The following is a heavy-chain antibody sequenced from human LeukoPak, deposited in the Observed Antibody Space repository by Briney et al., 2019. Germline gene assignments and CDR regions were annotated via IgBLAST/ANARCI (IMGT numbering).Heavy chain of an antibody. J-gene: IGHJ4*02. CDR2: ISYDGSNK. CDR1: GFTFSSYA. D-gene: IGHD2-15*01. CDR3: ARVTSPIVVVVAATLGY. Sequence: PGRSPRLSCAASGFTFSSYAMHWVRQAPGKGLEWVAVISYDGSNKYYADSVKGRFTISRDNSKNTLYLQMNSLRAEDTAVYYCARVTSPIVVVVAATLGYWGQGTLVTVSS. V-gene: IGHV3-30-3*01.